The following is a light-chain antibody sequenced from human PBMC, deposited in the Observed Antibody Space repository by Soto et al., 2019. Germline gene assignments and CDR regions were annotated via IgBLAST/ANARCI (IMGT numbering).Light chain of an antibody. CDR3: QQYNYYWT. Sequence: DIQMTQSPSSLSASVGDIVTITCRASQSIISYLNWYQQKPGKAPKLLIYAASILQGGVPSRFSGSGSRTDFTLTISSLQPEDFATYYCQQYNYYWTFGQGTKVDIK. CDR1: QSIISY. CDR2: AAS. J-gene: IGKJ1*01. V-gene: IGKV1-39*01.